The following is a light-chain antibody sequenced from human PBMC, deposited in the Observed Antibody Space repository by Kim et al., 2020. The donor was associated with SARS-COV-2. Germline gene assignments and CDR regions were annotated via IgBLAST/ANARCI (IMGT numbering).Light chain of an antibody. J-gene: IGKJ2*01. Sequence: DIQMTQSPSSLSASVGDRVTITCRASQSISSYLNWYQQKPGKAPKLLIYAASSLQRGVPSRFSGSGSGTDFTLTISSLQPEDIATYYCQQCYSTPVTFGQGTKLEI. CDR3: QQCYSTPVT. CDR2: AAS. CDR1: QSISSY. V-gene: IGKV1-39*01.